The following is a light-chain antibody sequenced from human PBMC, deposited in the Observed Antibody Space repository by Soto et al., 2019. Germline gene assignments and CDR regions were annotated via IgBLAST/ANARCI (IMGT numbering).Light chain of an antibody. Sequence: QSALTQPASVSGSPGQSITISCTGTNNDVGSFNLVSWYQQHPGQAPKLTIYEGSKRSSGVSARLSGSKSGNTASLTISGLQAEDEADYYCCSYAGSSIWVFGGGTKLTVL. J-gene: IGLJ3*02. CDR3: CSYAGSSIWV. CDR2: EGS. CDR1: NNDVGSFNL. V-gene: IGLV2-23*01.